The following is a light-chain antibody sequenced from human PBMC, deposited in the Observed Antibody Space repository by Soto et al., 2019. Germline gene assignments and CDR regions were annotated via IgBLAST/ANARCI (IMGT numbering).Light chain of an antibody. CDR3: QQYGSSPAVT. Sequence: EIVLTQSPGTLSLSPGERATLSCRASQSVSSSYLAWYQQKPGQAPRLLIYGASSRATGIPDRFSGSGSGTAFTLTISRLEAEDFAVYYCQQYGSSPAVTFGGGTKVEIK. CDR1: QSVSSSY. J-gene: IGKJ4*01. CDR2: GAS. V-gene: IGKV3-20*01.